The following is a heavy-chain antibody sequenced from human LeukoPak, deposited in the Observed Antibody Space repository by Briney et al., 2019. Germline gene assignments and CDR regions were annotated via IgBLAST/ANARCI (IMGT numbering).Heavy chain of an antibody. CDR3: ARGVVAARPDYYYYYGMDV. V-gene: IGHV1-69*13. CDR1: GGTLSSYA. CDR2: IIPIFGTA. J-gene: IGHJ6*02. D-gene: IGHD6-6*01. Sequence: ASVKVSCKASGGTLSSYAISWVRQAPGQGLEWMGGIIPIFGTANYAQKFQGRVTITADESTSTAYMELSSLRSEDTAVYYCARGVVAARPDYYYYYGMDVWGQGTTVTVSS.